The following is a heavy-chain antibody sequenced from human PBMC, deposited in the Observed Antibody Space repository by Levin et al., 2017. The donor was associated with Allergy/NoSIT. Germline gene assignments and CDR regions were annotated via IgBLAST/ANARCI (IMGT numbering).Heavy chain of an antibody. J-gene: IGHJ3*02. D-gene: IGHD6-13*01. V-gene: IGHV3-30-3*01. Sequence: GGSLRLSCAASGFTFSSYAMHWVRQAPGKGLEWVAVISYDGSNKYYADSVKGRFTISRDNSKNTLYLQMNSLRAEDTAVYYCAYSSSRDYAFDIWGQGTMVTVSS. CDR3: AYSSSRDYAFDI. CDR1: GFTFSSYA. CDR2: ISYDGSNK.